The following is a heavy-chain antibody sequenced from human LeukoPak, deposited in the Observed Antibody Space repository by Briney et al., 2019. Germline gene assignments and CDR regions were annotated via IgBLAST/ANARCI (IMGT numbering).Heavy chain of an antibody. V-gene: IGHV3-53*01. CDR1: EFSIRLNY. CDR3: ARAWDFVVGAFDL. D-gene: IGHD2-2*01. Sequence: GGSLRLSCAASEFSIRLNYMTWVRQAPGKGLEWVSIVYSGGDKYYADSVRGRFTISRDDSKNTLYLQMSSLRGEDTAIYYCARAWDFVVGAFDLWGQGTRVTVSS. J-gene: IGHJ3*01. CDR2: VYSGGDK.